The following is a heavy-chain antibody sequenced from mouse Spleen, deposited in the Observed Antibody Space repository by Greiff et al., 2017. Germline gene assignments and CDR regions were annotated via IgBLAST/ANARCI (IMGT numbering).Heavy chain of an antibody. CDR2: ISDGGSYT. Sequence: EVQRVESGGGLVKPGGSLKLSCAASGFTFSSYAMSWVRQTPEKRLEWVATISDGGSYTYYPDNVKGRFTISRDNAKNNLYLQMSHLKSEDTAMYYCARDRESYYAMDYWGQGTSVTVSS. J-gene: IGHJ4*01. CDR1: GFTFSSYA. CDR3: ARDRESYYAMDY. V-gene: IGHV5-4*01.